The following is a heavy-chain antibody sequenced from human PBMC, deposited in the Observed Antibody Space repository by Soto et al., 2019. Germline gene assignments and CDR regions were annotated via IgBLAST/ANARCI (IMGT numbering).Heavy chain of an antibody. V-gene: IGHV1-18*01. D-gene: IGHD7-27*01. CDR2: ISAYNGNT. J-gene: IGHJ4*02. CDR1: VYTFSSYG. CDR3: ARDHRLTADY. Sequence: QVQLVQSGAEVKKPRASVKVSCKASVYTFSSYGISWVRQAPGQGLEWMGWISAYNGNTNYAQKLQGRVSMTTDTSTSTAYMEVRRLRSDDSGVYYCARDHRLTADYWGQGTLVTVSS.